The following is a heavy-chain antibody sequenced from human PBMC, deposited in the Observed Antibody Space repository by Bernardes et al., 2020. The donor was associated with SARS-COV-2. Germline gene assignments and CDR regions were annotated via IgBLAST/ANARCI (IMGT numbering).Heavy chain of an antibody. CDR3: ARGYWDYPAANPMDV. J-gene: IGHJ6*02. V-gene: IGHV3-7*03. Sequence: GGSLRLSCAASGFTFSSYWMSWVRQAPGKGLEWVANIKQDGSEKYYVDSVKGRFTISRDNAKNSLYLQMNSLRAEDTAVYYCARGYWDYPAANPMDVWGQGTTVTVSS. CDR2: IKQDGSEK. CDR1: GFTFSSYW. D-gene: IGHD2-15*01.